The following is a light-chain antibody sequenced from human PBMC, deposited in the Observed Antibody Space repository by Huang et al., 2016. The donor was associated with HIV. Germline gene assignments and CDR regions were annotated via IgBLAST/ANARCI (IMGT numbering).Light chain of an antibody. Sequence: IQMTQSPSSLSASTGDRVTISCRASQGISNFLAWFQQTPGNAPKLLIYAASTLQSGVPSRFSGSGSGTDFSLTISNLQSDDFASYFCQQYHTYPLVTFGGGTKVEIK. CDR2: AAS. CDR1: QGISNF. J-gene: IGKJ4*01. V-gene: IGKV1-8*01. CDR3: QQYHTYPLVT.